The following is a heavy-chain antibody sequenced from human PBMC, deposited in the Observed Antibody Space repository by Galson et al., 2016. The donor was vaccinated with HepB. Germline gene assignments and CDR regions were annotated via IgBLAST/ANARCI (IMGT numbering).Heavy chain of an antibody. V-gene: IGHV1-69*06. CDR3: ARPQYQLLNPYGIDV. Sequence: SVKVSCKASGGTFSTYAISWVRQAPGQGLEWMGGIIPIFGTANYAQKFQGRVTITADTSTSTAYMELSSLRYEDTAVYYCARPQYQLLNPYGIDVWGQGATVTVSS. J-gene: IGHJ6*02. CDR1: GGTFSTYA. CDR2: IIPIFGTA. D-gene: IGHD2-2*02.